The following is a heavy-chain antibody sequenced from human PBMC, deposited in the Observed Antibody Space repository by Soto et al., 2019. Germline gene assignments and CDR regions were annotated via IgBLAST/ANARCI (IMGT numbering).Heavy chain of an antibody. J-gene: IGHJ4*02. CDR3: AWGLLGAAGFFDN. CDR1: GGTFSSYA. D-gene: IGHD6-13*01. CDR2: IIPIFGTA. V-gene: IGHV1-69*13. Sequence: SVKVSCKASGGTFSSYAISWVRQAPGQGLEWMGGIIPIFGTANYAQKFQGRVTITADESTSTAYMELSSLSTEDPAVYYCAWGLLGAAGFFDNWGQGPLFTVSS.